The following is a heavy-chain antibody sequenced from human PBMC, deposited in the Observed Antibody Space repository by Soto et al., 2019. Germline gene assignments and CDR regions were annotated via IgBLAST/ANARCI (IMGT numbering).Heavy chain of an antibody. CDR1: GCNFRSYA. CDR2: IRSSGDRT. V-gene: IGHV3-23*01. J-gene: IGHJ6*02. D-gene: IGHD1-1*01. Sequence: GGSQRLSSASSGCNFRSYAMIWVRQATGKGLEWVSVIRSSGDRTYYADSVKGRFTISRDNSKNTLYMQMNSLRAEDTAVYYCAKQQGPGTPYYYAMDVWGQGTTVTVSS. CDR3: AKQQGPGTPYYYAMDV.